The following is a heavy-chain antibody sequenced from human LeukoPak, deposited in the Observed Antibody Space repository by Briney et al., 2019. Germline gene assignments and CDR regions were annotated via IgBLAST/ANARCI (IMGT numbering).Heavy chain of an antibody. CDR3: AKDPDYYGSGSGDY. Sequence: GGSLRLSCAASGFTFSSYGMHWVRQAPGKGLEWVAFIRYDGSNKYYADSVKGRFTMSRDNSKNTLYLQMNSLRAEDTAVYYCAKDPDYYGSGSGDYWGQGTLVTVSS. CDR2: IRYDGSNK. V-gene: IGHV3-30*02. J-gene: IGHJ4*02. CDR1: GFTFSSYG. D-gene: IGHD3-10*01.